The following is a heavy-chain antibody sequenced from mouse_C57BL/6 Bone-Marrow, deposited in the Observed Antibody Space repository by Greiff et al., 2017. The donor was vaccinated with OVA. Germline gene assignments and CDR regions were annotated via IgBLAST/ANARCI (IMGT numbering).Heavy chain of an antibody. CDR3: AREGDYYGSSLDY. V-gene: IGHV5-16*01. Sequence: DVKLVESEGGLVQPGSSMKLSCTASGFTFGDYYMAWVRQVPEKGLEWVANINYDGSSTYYLDSLKSRFIISSDNAKNILYLQMSSLKSEDTATYYCAREGDYYGSSLDYWGQGTTLTVSS. CDR2: INYDGSST. J-gene: IGHJ2*01. CDR1: GFTFGDYY. D-gene: IGHD1-1*01.